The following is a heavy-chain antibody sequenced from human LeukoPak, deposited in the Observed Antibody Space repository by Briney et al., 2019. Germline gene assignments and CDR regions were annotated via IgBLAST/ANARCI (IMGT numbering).Heavy chain of an antibody. J-gene: IGHJ5*02. V-gene: IGHV4-34*01. D-gene: IGHD6-13*01. CDR3: ARGKNNLQYTSSLWVWFDP. CDR1: GGSFSGYY. CDR2: INHSGST. Sequence: SSETLSLTCAAYGGSFSGYYWSWIRRPTGKGLEWRWEINHSGSTNYNPSLKSRVTISVDTSKNQFSLKLNSVTAADTAVYNCARGKNNLQYTSSLWVWFDPWGQGTLVTVST.